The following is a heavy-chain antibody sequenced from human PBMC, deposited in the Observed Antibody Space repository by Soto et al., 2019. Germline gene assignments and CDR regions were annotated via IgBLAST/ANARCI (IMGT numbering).Heavy chain of an antibody. V-gene: IGHV4-34*01. J-gene: IGHJ4*02. D-gene: IGHD2-15*01. CDR3: ARRYCSDSYCSYFDY. CDR2: INHSGFT. CDR1: GGSFTTYY. Sequence: QVQLHQWGAGRLKPSETLSLTCAVYGGSFTTYYWSWIRQSPGKGLEWIGEINHSGFTNYNPSLESRVTTSVDTSKNQFSLKLRSVTAADTAIYYCARRYCSDSYCSYFDYWGRGTLVSVSS.